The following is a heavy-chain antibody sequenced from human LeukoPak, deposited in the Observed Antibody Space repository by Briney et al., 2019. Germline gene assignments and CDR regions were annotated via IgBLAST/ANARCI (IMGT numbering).Heavy chain of an antibody. CDR2: IIPIFGTA. CDR3: ARDSSRTWDIVVAPGSGWFDP. Sequence: GASVKVSCKASGGTFSSYAISWVRQAPGQGLEWMGGIIPIFGTANYAQKFQGRVTITADESTSTAYMELSSLRSEDTAVYYCARDSSRTWDIVVAPGSGWFDPWGQGTLVTVSS. CDR1: GGTFSSYA. V-gene: IGHV1-69*13. D-gene: IGHD2-2*01. J-gene: IGHJ5*02.